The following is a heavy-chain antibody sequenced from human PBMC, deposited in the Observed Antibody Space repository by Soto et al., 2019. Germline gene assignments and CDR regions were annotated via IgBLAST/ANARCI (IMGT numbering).Heavy chain of an antibody. CDR3: AHRRYYDSSGYQPFDY. CDR2: IYWDDDK. Sequence: QITLKESGPTLVKPTQTLTLTCTFSGFSLSTSGVGVGWIRQPPGKALEWLALIYWDDDKRYSPSLKSRLTITXXTXKSXVVLTMTNMDPVDTATYYCAHRRYYDSSGYQPFDYWGQGTLVTVSS. CDR1: GFSLSTSGVG. D-gene: IGHD3-22*01. V-gene: IGHV2-5*02. J-gene: IGHJ4*02.